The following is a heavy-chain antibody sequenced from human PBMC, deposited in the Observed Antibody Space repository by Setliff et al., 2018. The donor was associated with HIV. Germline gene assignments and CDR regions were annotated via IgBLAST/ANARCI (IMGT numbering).Heavy chain of an antibody. CDR2: ISAYNGNT. CDR1: GYTFSSYG. Sequence: ASVKVSCKASGYTFSSYGISWVRQAPGQGVEWMGWISAYNGNTNYAQKLQGRVTITRDTSASTAYMELSSLRPEDTAVYYCASPTAIPHWGQGTLVTVSS. D-gene: IGHD2-21*02. V-gene: IGHV1-18*01. J-gene: IGHJ4*02. CDR3: ASPTAIPH.